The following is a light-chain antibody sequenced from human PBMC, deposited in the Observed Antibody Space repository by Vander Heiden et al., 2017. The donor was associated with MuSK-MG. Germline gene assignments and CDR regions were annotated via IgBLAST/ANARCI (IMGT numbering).Light chain of an antibody. V-gene: IGKV3-20*01. Sequence: EIVLTQSPGTLSLSAGERAALSCRASQNINTRYLAWYQHKPGQAPRLLIYGTSTRATGIPDRFSASGSGTDFTLTISSLEPEDFAVYYCQLYATSPRLTFGPGTTVDMK. CDR1: QNINTRY. CDR3: QLYATSPRLT. J-gene: IGKJ3*01. CDR2: GTS.